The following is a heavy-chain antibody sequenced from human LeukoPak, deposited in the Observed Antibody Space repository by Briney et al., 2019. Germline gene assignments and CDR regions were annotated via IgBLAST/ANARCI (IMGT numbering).Heavy chain of an antibody. CDR2: INHSGST. CDR3: ARGVNSSSSSPYYFDY. D-gene: IGHD6-6*01. V-gene: IGHV4-34*01. CDR1: GGSFSGYY. Sequence: SETLSLTCAVYGGSFSGYYWSWIRQPPGKGLEWVGAINHSGSTNYNPSLKSRVTISVDTSKNQFSLKLSSVTAADTAVYYCARGVNSSSSSPYYFDYWGQGTLVTVSS. J-gene: IGHJ4*02.